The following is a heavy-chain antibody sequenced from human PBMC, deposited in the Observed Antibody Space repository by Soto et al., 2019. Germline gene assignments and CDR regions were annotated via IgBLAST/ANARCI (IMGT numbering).Heavy chain of an antibody. CDR3: ARVWGSYYSWFDP. CDR2: IYHSGST. V-gene: IGHV4-30-2*01. CDR1: GGSISSGGYS. D-gene: IGHD1-26*01. Sequence: SGSLSLSCAVSGGSISSGGYSGSWIRQPPGKGLEWIGYIYHSGSTYYNPSLKSRVTISVDRSKNQFSLKLSSVTAADTAVYYCARVWGSYYSWFDPWGQGTLVTVSS. J-gene: IGHJ5*02.